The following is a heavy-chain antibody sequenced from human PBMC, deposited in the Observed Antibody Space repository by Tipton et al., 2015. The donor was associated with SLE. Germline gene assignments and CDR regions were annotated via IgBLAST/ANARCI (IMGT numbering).Heavy chain of an antibody. Sequence: QLVQSGAEVKKPGESLKISCKGSGYSFRSYWLGWVRQMPGKGPEWMGIINPGDYDTRYSPSLQGRVTFSADKSINTAYLQWSSLKASDTAMYYCARQGQQQSFDICGQGTMVTVSS. CDR1: GYSFRSYW. J-gene: IGHJ3*02. CDR2: INPGDYDT. CDR3: ARQGQQQSFDI. V-gene: IGHV5-51*01. D-gene: IGHD6-13*01.